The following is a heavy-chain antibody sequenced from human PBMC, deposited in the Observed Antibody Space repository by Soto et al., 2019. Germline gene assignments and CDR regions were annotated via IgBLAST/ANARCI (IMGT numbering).Heavy chain of an antibody. CDR1: GYTFTSYY. CDR3: AREGSSSSMILNWFDP. D-gene: IGHD6-6*01. J-gene: IGHJ5*02. V-gene: IGHV1-46*01. CDR2: INPSGGST. Sequence: QVQLVQSGAEVKKPGASVKVSCKASGYTFTSYYMHWVRQAPGQGLEWMGIINPSGGSTSYAQKFQGRVTMNRDTSTSTVYMELSSLSSEDTAVYYCAREGSSSSMILNWFDPWGQGNLVTVSS.